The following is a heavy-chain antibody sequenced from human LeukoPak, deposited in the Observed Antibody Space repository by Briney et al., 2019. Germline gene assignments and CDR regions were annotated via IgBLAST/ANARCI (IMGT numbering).Heavy chain of an antibody. J-gene: IGHJ4*02. Sequence: SETLSLTCTVSGGSISSGSYYWSWIRQPAGKGLEWIERIYTSGSTNYNPSLKSRVTISVDTSKNQFSLKLSSVTAADTAVYYCARDHSITQFDYWGQGTLVTVSS. CDR2: IYTSGST. CDR3: ARDHSITQFDY. CDR1: GGSISSGSYY. V-gene: IGHV4-61*02. D-gene: IGHD2-15*01.